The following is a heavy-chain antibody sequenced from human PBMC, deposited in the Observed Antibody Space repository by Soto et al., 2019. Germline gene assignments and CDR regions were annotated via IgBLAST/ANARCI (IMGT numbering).Heavy chain of an antibody. J-gene: IGHJ5*02. CDR3: ARLPWAGYGGVFDP. Sequence: TSETLSLTCTVSGGSISTYYWSWIRQPPGKGLEWIGYIYYSGNTNYNPSLKSRVTISVDTSKNQFSLKLSSVTAADTAVYYCARLPWAGYGGVFDPWGQGTLVTVSS. V-gene: IGHV4-59*01. D-gene: IGHD2-8*02. CDR1: GGSISTYY. CDR2: IYYSGNT.